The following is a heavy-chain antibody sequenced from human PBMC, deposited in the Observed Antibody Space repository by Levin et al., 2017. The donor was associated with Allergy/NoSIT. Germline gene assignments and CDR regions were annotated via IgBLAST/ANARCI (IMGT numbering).Heavy chain of an antibody. CDR1: GGSFSGYY. CDR3: ARGHLRNYGDYPSYGMDV. Sequence: SQTLSLTCAVYGGSFSGYYWSWIRQPPGKGLEWIGEINHSGSTNYNPSLKSRVTISVDTSKNQFSLKLSSVTAADTAVYYCARGHLRNYGDYPSYGMDVWGQGTTVTVSS. J-gene: IGHJ6*02. CDR2: INHSGST. D-gene: IGHD4-17*01. V-gene: IGHV4-34*01.